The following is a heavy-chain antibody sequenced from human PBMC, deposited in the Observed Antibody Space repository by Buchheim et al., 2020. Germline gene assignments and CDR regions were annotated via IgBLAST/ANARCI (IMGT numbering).Heavy chain of an antibody. V-gene: IGHV3-11*01. CDR2: ISRSGSTI. Sequence: QAQLVESGGGLVEPGGSLRLSCAASGFIFSDYYMSWVRQAPGKGLEWVSYISRSGSTIWYTDSVQGRFTISRDNAKNSLYLQVNSPRAEDTAVYYCARDVGVRGAFFGMDVWGQGTT. D-gene: IGHD3-10*01. CDR3: ARDVGVRGAFFGMDV. J-gene: IGHJ6*02. CDR1: GFIFSDYY.